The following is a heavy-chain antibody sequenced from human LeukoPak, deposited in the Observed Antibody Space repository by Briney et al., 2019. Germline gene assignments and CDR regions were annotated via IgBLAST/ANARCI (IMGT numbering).Heavy chain of an antibody. CDR2: VYYSGDT. J-gene: IGHJ4*02. CDR3: ARHPFATPFDY. D-gene: IGHD2-15*01. V-gene: IGHV4-59*08. CDR1: GDSVSGVY. Sequence: PSETLSLTCTVSGDSVSGVYWSWIRQPPGKGLEWIGYVYYSGDTNYNPSLKSRVTMSLDTSKNQVSLRLSSVTAADTDVYYCARHPFATPFDYWGRGTLLTVSS.